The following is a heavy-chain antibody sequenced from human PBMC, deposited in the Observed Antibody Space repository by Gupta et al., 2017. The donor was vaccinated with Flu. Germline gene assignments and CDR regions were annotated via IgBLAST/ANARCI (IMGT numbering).Heavy chain of an antibody. Sequence: KGLEWVANIKQDGSEKYYVDSVKGRFTISRDNAKNSLYLQMNSLRAEDTAVYYCARVKRWSAGPSRNYYMDVWGKGTTVTVSS. D-gene: IGHD2-8*01. CDR3: ARVKRWSAGPSRNYYMDV. CDR2: IKQDGSEK. J-gene: IGHJ6*03. V-gene: IGHV3-7*01.